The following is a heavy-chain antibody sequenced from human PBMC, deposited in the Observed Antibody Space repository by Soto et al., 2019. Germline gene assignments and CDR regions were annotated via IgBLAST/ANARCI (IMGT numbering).Heavy chain of an antibody. D-gene: IGHD3-9*01. J-gene: IGHJ4*02. Sequence: SVKVSCKASGGTFSSYTISWVRQAPGQGLEWMGRIIPILGIANYAQKFQGRVTITADKSTSTAYMELSSLRSEDTAVYYCARGRVFDWLTNPYFDYWGQGTLVTVSS. CDR1: GGTFSSYT. CDR2: IIPILGIA. CDR3: ARGRVFDWLTNPYFDY. V-gene: IGHV1-69*02.